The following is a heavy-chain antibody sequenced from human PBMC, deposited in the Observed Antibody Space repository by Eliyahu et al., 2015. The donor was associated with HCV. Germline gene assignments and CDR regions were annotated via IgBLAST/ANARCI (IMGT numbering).Heavy chain of an antibody. Sequence: EVQLVETGGGXIQPVGSLXLSCAASGFPXTXNYMSWVRQAPGKGLEWISFIYTDGRTXYADSVKGRFTTSRDISTNTVFLQINSLRAEDSAVYYCARDPPITTDYALDVWGQGTTVIVSS. D-gene: IGHD1-1*01. CDR3: ARDPPITTDYALDV. J-gene: IGHJ6*02. CDR2: IYTDGRT. V-gene: IGHV3-53*02. CDR1: GFPXTXNY.